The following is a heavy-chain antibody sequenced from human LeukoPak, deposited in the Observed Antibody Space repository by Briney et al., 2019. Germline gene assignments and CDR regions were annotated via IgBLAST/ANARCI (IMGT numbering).Heavy chain of an antibody. CDR1: GFTFSSYA. J-gene: IGHJ4*02. CDR3: ARVTGEDFWSGYYIDY. Sequence: GGSLRLPCAASGFTFSSYAMSWVRQAPGKGLEWVSVIYSGGSTYYADSVKGRFTISRDNSKNTLYLQMNSLRAEDTAVYYCARVTGEDFWSGYYIDYWGQGTLVTVSS. D-gene: IGHD3-3*01. V-gene: IGHV3-53*01. CDR2: IYSGGST.